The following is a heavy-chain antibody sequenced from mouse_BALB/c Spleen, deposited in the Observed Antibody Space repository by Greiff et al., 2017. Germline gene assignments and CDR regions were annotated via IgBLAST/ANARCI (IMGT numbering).Heavy chain of an antibody. CDR2: IRLKSNNYAT. Sequence: EVKLMESGGGLVQPGGSMKLSCVASGFTFSNYWMNWVRQSPEKGLEWVAEIRLKSNNYATHYAESVKGRFTISRDDSKSSVYLQMNNLRAEDTGIYYCTRDLNAMDYWGQGTSVTVSS. J-gene: IGHJ4*01. CDR1: GFTFSNYW. CDR3: TRDLNAMDY. V-gene: IGHV6-6*02.